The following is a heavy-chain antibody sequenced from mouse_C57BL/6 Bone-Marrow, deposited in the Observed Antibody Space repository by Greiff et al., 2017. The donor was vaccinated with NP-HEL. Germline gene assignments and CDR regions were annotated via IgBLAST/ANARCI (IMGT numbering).Heavy chain of an antibody. CDR1: GYTFTSYW. J-gene: IGHJ4*01. Sequence: VQLQQPGAELVRPGTSVKLSCKASGYTFTSYWMHWVKQRPIQGLEWIGNIDPSDSETHYNQKFKDKATLTVDKSSSTAYMQLSSLTSEDSAVYYCARYSKKYCFAMGYWGHGTSVTVSS. CDR3: ARYSKKYCFAMGY. CDR2: IDPSDSET. V-gene: IGHV1-52*01. D-gene: IGHD2-5*01.